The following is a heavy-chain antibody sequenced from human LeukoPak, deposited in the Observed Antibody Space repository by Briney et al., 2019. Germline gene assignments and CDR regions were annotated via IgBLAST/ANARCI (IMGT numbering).Heavy chain of an antibody. CDR3: AKDRGIISDY. D-gene: IGHD3-10*01. J-gene: IGHJ4*02. CDR1: GFTFSNYY. Sequence: GGSLRLSCAASGFTFSNYYMSWVRQAPGKGLEWVANINQDGSEKYYVDSVKGRFTISRDNSKNTLYLQMNSLRVEDTAVYYCAKDRGIISDYWGQGTLVTVSS. CDR2: INQDGSEK. V-gene: IGHV3-7*03.